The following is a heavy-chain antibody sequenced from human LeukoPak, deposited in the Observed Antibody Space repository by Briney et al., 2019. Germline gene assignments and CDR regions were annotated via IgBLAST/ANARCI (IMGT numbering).Heavy chain of an antibody. CDR1: GFTFSSYW. CDR3: ARDKLVGPTQFDY. CDR2: IKQDGSER. V-gene: IGHV3-7*01. J-gene: IGHJ4*02. Sequence: GGSLRLSCAASGFTFSSYWMSWVREAPGKALEWVANIKQDGSERYYVDSVTGRFTISRDNAKDSLYLQMNSLRAEDTAVYYCARDKLVGPTQFDYWGQGTLVTVSS. D-gene: IGHD1-26*01.